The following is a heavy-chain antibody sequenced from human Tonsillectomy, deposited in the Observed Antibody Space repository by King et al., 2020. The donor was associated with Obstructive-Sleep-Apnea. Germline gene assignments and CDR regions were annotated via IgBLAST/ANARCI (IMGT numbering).Heavy chain of an antibody. CDR1: GFILNNDA. CDR3: AKVEVYDFWSGYYTGISEKKWFDP. D-gene: IGHD3-3*01. V-gene: IGHV3-23*04. J-gene: IGHJ5*02. Sequence: VQLVESGGGLVQPGGSLRLSCAASGFILNNDAMSWVRQAPGKGLEWVSAVSGSGGSTYYADSVKGRFTISRDNSKNTLYLQMNSLRVEDTAVYYCAKVEVYDFWSGYYTGISEKKWFDPWGQGTLVTVSS. CDR2: VSGSGGST.